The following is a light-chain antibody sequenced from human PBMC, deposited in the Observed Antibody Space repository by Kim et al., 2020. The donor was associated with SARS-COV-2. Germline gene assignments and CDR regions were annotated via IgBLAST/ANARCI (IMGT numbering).Light chain of an antibody. Sequence: GRRMPMRCTGSRSNIGAVYDVRWNQQLPGTAPTLLFYGNSNRPSGVPDRFSGSKSGTSASLAITGLQAEDEADYYCQSYDSSLSGVFGGGTQLTVL. CDR2: GNS. V-gene: IGLV1-40*01. J-gene: IGLJ3*02. CDR1: RSNIGAVYD. CDR3: QSYDSSLSGV.